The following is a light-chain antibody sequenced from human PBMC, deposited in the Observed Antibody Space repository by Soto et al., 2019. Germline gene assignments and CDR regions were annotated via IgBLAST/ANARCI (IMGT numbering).Light chain of an antibody. J-gene: IGLJ2*01. CDR2: EVS. Sequence: QSALTQPPSAYGSPGQSVTISCTGSSSDVGGHNHVSWYQQHPGKAPKLMIYEVSKRPSGVPGRFSGSKSVNTASLTVTGLQAEDEADYYCSSYAGNMNLIFGGGTKLTVL. CDR1: SSDVGGHNH. CDR3: SSYAGNMNLI. V-gene: IGLV2-8*01.